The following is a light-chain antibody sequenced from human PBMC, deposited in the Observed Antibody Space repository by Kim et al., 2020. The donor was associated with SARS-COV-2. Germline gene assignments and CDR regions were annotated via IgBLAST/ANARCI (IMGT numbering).Light chain of an antibody. V-gene: IGLV3-21*04. CDR2: YDS. Sequence: SYELTQPPSVSVAPGKTARITCGGNNIGSKSVHWYQQKPGRAPVLVIYYDSDRPSGIPERFSGSNSGNTATLTISRVEAGDEADYYCQVWDSSSDRVFGGGTKLTFL. CDR3: QVWDSSSDRV. J-gene: IGLJ3*02. CDR1: NIGSKS.